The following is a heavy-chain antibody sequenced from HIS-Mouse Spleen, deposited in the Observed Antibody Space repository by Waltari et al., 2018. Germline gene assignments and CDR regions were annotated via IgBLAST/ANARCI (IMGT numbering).Heavy chain of an antibody. CDR1: GGSIRSSSYY. CDR2: FYYRGTR. CDR3: AREIPYSSSWYDWYFDL. D-gene: IGHD6-13*01. Sequence: QLQLQESGPGLVKPSETLSLTCTVSGGSIRSSSYYWGWIRQPPAKGLEWVGSFYYRGTRCYNRTLQSRVTISADTSKNQFSLELSSVTAADTAVYYCAREIPYSSSWYDWYFDLWGRGTLVTVSS. J-gene: IGHJ2*01. V-gene: IGHV4-39*07.